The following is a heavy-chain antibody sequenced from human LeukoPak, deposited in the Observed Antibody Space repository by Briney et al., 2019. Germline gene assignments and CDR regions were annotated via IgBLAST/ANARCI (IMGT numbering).Heavy chain of an antibody. CDR2: IIPIFGTA. CDR3: ARAKVGHSNFYFDY. Sequence: SVKVSCKASGGTFSSYAISWVRQAPGQGLEWMGGIIPIFGTANYAQKFQGRVTITADKSTSAAYMELSSLRSEDTAVYYCARAKVGHSNFYFDYWGQGTLVTVSS. J-gene: IGHJ4*02. D-gene: IGHD4-11*01. V-gene: IGHV1-69*06. CDR1: GGTFSSYA.